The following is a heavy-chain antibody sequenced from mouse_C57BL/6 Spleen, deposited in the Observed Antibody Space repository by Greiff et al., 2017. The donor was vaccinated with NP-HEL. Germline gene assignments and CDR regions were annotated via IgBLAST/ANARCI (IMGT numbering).Heavy chain of an antibody. J-gene: IGHJ2*01. Sequence: EVQLVASGPGLVKPPQSRSPTCPVTCYSIPSGYYWNWIREFPGNKREWMVYISYDGSNNYNPSLKNQISITRDTSKNQFFLKLNSVTTEDTATYYCARVDDGYYDYFDYWGQGTTLTVSS. V-gene: IGHV3-6*01. CDR3: ARVDDGYYDYFDY. CDR2: ISYDGSN. CDR1: CYSIPSGYY. D-gene: IGHD2-3*01.